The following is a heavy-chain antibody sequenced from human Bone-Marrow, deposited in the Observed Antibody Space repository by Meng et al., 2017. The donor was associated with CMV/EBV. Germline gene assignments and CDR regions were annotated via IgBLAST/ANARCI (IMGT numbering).Heavy chain of an antibody. Sequence: ASVKVSCKASGYTFTANYMRWVRQAPGQGLEWMGWINPNSGGTNYAQKFQGRVTMTRDTSISTVYMELNRLRSDDTAVYYCAVEMSTVGDYWGQGPLVTVSS. V-gene: IGHV1-2*02. CDR1: GYTFTANY. CDR3: AVEMSTVGDY. D-gene: IGHD5-24*01. CDR2: INPNSGGT. J-gene: IGHJ4*02.